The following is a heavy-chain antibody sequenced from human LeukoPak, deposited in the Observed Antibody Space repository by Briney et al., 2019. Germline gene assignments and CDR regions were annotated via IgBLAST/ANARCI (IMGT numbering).Heavy chain of an antibody. V-gene: IGHV5-51*01. CDR2: IYPGDSDT. J-gene: IGHJ4*01. Sequence: GESLKISCKGSGYSFTSYWIGWVRQMPGKGLEWMGIIYPGDSDTRYSPSFQGQVTISADKSISTAYLQWSSLKASDTAMYYCARRSWDIVVVVAATKGDYFDFWGQGTLVTVSS. CDR3: ARRSWDIVVVVAATKGDYFDF. CDR1: GYSFTSYW. D-gene: IGHD2-15*01.